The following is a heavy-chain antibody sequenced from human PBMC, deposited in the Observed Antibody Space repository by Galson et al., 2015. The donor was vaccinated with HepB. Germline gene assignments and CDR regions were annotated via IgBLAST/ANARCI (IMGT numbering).Heavy chain of an antibody. CDR2: MRFDGSYE. J-gene: IGHJ4*02. V-gene: IGHV3-30*02. CDR3: AKLSIEWRRFANNDY. Sequence: SLRLSCAASGLSLSNYDMHWVRQAPGKGLEWVAFMRFDGSYEFYAESVKGRFTVSRDNSKNTLFLQMNSLRPEDTAVYYCAKLSIEWRRFANNDYWGQGTLVAVSS. D-gene: IGHD5-12*01. CDR1: GLSLSNYD.